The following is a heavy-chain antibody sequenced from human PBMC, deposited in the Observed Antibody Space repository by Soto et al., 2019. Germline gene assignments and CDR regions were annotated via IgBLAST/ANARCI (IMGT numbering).Heavy chain of an antibody. J-gene: IGHJ3*01. V-gene: IGHV2-5*01. CDR1: GFSLSTSGVG. CDR3: GHRLDVGSNSF. Sequence: QITLEESGPTLVKPTQTLTLTCSFSGFSLSTSGVGVEWIRQPPGKALEWLALVYSNDDKRYSPSVKSRVSITKDPSKNRVVLTMTNVHPVDTATYSCGHRLDVGSNSFWGQGTMVTVSS. CDR2: VYSNDDK. D-gene: IGHD2-2*01.